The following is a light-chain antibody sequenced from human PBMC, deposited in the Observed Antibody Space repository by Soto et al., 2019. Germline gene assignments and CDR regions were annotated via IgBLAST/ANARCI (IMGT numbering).Light chain of an antibody. J-gene: IGLJ2*01. V-gene: IGLV2-14*01. CDR1: SSDVGGYNY. Sequence: QSVLTQPASVSGSPGQSITISCTGTSSDVGGYNYVSWYQQYPGKAPKLMIYDVTNRPSGVSSRFSGSKSGNTASLTISGLQAEDESDYYCSSYAGAATAVFGGGTKVTVL. CDR3: SSYAGAATAV. CDR2: DVT.